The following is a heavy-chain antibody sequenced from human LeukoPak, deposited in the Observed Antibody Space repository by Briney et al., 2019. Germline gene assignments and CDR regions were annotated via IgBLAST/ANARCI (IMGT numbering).Heavy chain of an antibody. J-gene: IGHJ6*04. D-gene: IGHD2-2*01. CDR3: ASDAVGGSSTTPDYYYGMDV. Sequence: ASVKVSCKASGGTFSSYAISWVRQAPGQGREWMGGIIPIFGTANYAQKFQGRVTITADESTSTAYMELSSLRSEDTAVYYCASDAVGGSSTTPDYYYGMDVWGKGTTVTVSS. V-gene: IGHV1-69*13. CDR2: IIPIFGTA. CDR1: GGTFSSYA.